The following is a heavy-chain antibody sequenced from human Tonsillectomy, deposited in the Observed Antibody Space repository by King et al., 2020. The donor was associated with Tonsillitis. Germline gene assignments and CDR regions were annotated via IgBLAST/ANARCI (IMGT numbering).Heavy chain of an antibody. CDR1: GFTFSTYT. V-gene: IGHV3-21*01. J-gene: IGHJ3*02. CDR3: ARDCIAAAGTINAFDI. CDR2: ISDSSSYI. Sequence: DVQLVESGGGLVKPGGSLRLSCAASGFTFSTYTMNWVRRAPGKGLEWVSSISDSSSYIYYADSMKGRFTISRDNAKNSLYLQINSLRAEDTAVYYCARDCIAAAGTINAFDIWGQGTMVTVSS. D-gene: IGHD6-13*01.